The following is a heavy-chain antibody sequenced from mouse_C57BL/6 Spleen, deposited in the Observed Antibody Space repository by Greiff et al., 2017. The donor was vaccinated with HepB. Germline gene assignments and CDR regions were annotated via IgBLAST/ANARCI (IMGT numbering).Heavy chain of an antibody. D-gene: IGHD2-3*01. Sequence: VQLQQSGAELVKPGASVKISCKASGYAFSSYWMNWVKQRPGKGLEWIGQIYPGDGDTNYNGKFKGKATLTADKSSSTAYMQLSSLTSEDSAVYFCARNKIYDGYPAWFAYWGQGTLVTVSA. J-gene: IGHJ3*01. CDR1: GYAFSSYW. CDR2: IYPGDGDT. V-gene: IGHV1-80*01. CDR3: ARNKIYDGYPAWFAY.